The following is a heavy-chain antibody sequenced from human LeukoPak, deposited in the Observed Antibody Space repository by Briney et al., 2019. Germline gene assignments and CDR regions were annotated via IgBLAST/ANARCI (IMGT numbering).Heavy chain of an antibody. V-gene: IGHV3-23*01. J-gene: IGHJ4*02. D-gene: IGHD2-15*01. Sequence: GSLRLSCAVSGFTLTNHGVSWVRRAPGKGLEWVSIITGTGGKYYGDSVKGRFVLSRDNSKNTVYMQMSSLRAEDTATYYCAKDYCRDGNCPFPFLDSWGQGTQVTVSS. CDR2: ITGTGGK. CDR1: GFTLTNHG. CDR3: AKDYCRDGNCPFPFLDS.